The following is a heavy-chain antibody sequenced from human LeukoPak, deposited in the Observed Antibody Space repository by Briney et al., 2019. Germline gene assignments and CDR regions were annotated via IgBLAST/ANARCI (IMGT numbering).Heavy chain of an antibody. J-gene: IGHJ3*02. CDR2: IFHSGST. D-gene: IGHD3-22*01. CDR3: ARRLRSPCAFDI. Sequence: PSETLSLTCTVSGYSISSGYYWGWIRQPPGKGLEWIGTIFHSGSTYSNPSLKSRVTISVDTSKNQFSLKLSSVTAADTAVYYCARRLRSPCAFDIWGQGTMVTVSS. V-gene: IGHV4-38-2*02. CDR1: GYSISSGYY.